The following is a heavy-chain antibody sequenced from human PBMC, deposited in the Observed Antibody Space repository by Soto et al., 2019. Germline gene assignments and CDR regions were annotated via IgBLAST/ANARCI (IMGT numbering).Heavy chain of an antibody. V-gene: IGHV1-69*12. CDR3: ARDVSSGYGMDV. J-gene: IGHJ6*02. CDR1: GGTFSSYA. D-gene: IGHD3-10*01. Sequence: QVQLVQSGAEVKKPGSSVKVSCKASGGTFSSYAISWVRQAPGQGLEWTGGIIPIFGTANYAQKFQGRVTIPADESTSTAYMELSSLRSEDTAVYYCARDVSSGYGMDVWGQGTTVTVSS. CDR2: IIPIFGTA.